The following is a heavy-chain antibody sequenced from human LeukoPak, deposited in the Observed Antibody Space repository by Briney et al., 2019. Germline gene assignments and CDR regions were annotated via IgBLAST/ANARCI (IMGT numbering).Heavy chain of an antibody. J-gene: IGHJ5*02. CDR2: TGLSSTYI. V-gene: IGHV3-21*01. CDR1: GFSLSNYD. D-gene: IGHD2-15*01. CDR3: ARERSYCSGATCSLDL. Sequence: GGSLRLSCAASGFSLSNYDMVWVRRAPGKGLEWIASTGLSSTYIGYSDSVKGRFTISRDNAENSVYLQMNSLRAEDTAVYFCARERSYCSGATCSLDLWGQGTLVTVSS.